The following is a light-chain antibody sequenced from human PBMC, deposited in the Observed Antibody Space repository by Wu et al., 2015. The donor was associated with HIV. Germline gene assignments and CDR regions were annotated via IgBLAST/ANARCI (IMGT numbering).Light chain of an antibody. CDR2: MAS. J-gene: IGKJ1*01. V-gene: IGKV1-5*03. CDR3: QHYHTFPWT. Sequence: DIQLTQSPSFLSGSVGDRVTITCRASQSIRSWLAWYQQKPGKAPNLLIYMASSLQSGVPSRFSGSGSGTEFTLTIASLQPDDSATYYCQHYHTFPWTFGQGTKVEIK. CDR1: QSIRSW.